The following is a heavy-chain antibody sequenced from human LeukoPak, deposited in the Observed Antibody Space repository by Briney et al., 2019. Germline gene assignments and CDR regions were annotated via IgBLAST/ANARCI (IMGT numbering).Heavy chain of an antibody. J-gene: IGHJ3*02. V-gene: IGHV3-7*01. D-gene: IGHD3-3*01. Sequence: GSLRLSCVASGFTFSDYWMTWVRQAPGKGLECVANIKQDGSEKFYVDSVKDRFTISRDNAKNSLYLQMNSLRAEDTAVYYCARDGRFSYGAFDIWGQGTMVTVSS. CDR1: GFTFSDYW. CDR3: ARDGRFSYGAFDI. CDR2: IKQDGSEK.